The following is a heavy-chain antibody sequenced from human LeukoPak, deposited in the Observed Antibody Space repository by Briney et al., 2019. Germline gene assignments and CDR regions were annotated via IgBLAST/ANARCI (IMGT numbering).Heavy chain of an antibody. D-gene: IGHD4-11*01. CDR2: ISGSGGST. Sequence: GGSLRLSCAASGFTFSSYAMSWVRQAPGKGLEWVSAISGSGGSTYYADSVKGRFTISRDNSKNTLYLQMNSLRDEDTAVYYCARRDYSNYGGYYYYYGMDVWGQGTTVTVSS. J-gene: IGHJ6*02. CDR3: ARRDYSNYGGYYYYYGMDV. CDR1: GFTFSSYA. V-gene: IGHV3-23*01.